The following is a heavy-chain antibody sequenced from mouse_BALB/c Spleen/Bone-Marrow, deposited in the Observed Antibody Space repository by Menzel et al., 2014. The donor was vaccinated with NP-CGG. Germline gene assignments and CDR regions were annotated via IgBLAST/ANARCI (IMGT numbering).Heavy chain of an antibody. Sequence: EVMLVESGAELVKPGASVELSCTASGFNIKDTYMHWVKQRPEQGLEWIGRIDPANGNTKYDPKFQGKATITADTSSNTAYLQLSSLTSEDTAVYYCASYYYGSSLFAYWGQGTLVTVSA. CDR2: IDPANGNT. CDR3: ASYYYGSSLFAY. V-gene: IGHV14-3*02. CDR1: GFNIKDTY. D-gene: IGHD1-1*01. J-gene: IGHJ3*01.